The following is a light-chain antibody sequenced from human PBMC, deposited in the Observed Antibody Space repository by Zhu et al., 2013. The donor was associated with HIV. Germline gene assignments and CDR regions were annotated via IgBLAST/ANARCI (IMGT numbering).Light chain of an antibody. CDR2: EDT. CDR3: GTWDDGLNGL. J-gene: IGLJ2*01. V-gene: IGLV2-23*01. CDR1: TSDIGTYKL. Sequence: QSALTQPASVSGSPGQSITISCTGTTSDIGTYKLVSWYQQHPGKAPKVIIYEDTKRPSGVSDRFSGSKSGSTASLTISGLQAEDEADYHCGTWDDGLNGLFGGGTKLTVL.